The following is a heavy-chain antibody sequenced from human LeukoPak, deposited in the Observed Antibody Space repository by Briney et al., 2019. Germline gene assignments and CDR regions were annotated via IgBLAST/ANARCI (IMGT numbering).Heavy chain of an antibody. CDR3: ARALNYYDSSGYPKARYYYYMDV. CDR1: GYTFTSYA. D-gene: IGHD3-22*01. CDR2: INTNTGNP. J-gene: IGHJ6*03. Sequence: ASVKVSCKASGYTFTSYAMNWVRQAPGQGLEWMGWINTNTGNPSYAQGFTGRFVFSLDTSVSTAYLQISSLKAEDTAVYYCARALNYYDSSGYPKARYYYYMDVWGKGTTVTVSS. V-gene: IGHV7-4-1*02.